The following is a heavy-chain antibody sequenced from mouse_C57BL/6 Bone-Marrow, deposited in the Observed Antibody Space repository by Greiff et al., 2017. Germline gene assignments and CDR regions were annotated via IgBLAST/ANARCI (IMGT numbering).Heavy chain of an antibody. CDR2: ISYDGSN. V-gene: IGHV3-6*01. CDR3: ARDYYGSSYAY. CDR1: GYSITSGYY. D-gene: IGHD1-1*01. Sequence: DVKLQESGPGLVKPSQSLSLTCSVTGYSITSGYYWNWIRQFPGNKLEWMGYISYDGSNNYNPSLTNRISITRDTSKNQFFLKLNSVTTEDTATYYCARDYYGSSYAYWGQGTLVTVSA. J-gene: IGHJ3*01.